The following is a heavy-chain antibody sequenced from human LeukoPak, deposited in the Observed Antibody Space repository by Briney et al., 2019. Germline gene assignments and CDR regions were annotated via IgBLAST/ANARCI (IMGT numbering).Heavy chain of an antibody. CDR1: GFTFSSYA. CDR3: ARDLPGELFYYYYGMDV. Sequence: GGSLRLSCAASGFTFSSYAMSWVRQAPGKGLEWVSYISSSGSTIYYADSVKGRFTISRDNAKNSLYLQMNSLRAEDTAVYYCARDLPGELFYYYYGMDVWGKGTTVTVSS. J-gene: IGHJ6*04. CDR2: ISSSGSTI. V-gene: IGHV3-48*03. D-gene: IGHD3-10*01.